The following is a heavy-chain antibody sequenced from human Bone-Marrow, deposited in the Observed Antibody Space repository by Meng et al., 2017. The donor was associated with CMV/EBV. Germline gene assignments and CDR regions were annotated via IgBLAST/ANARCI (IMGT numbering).Heavy chain of an antibody. Sequence: SGAKLVRPRHRLRLTYNCSGFARSTSGMCVSWVRQPPAKALEWLALIDWEDDKDYCTALKTRLTVSKVTSKDQVVLTMTYMDPVDTATYCCARILRPAGHTRAFCYIYPWCLDTLVTVSS. V-gene: IGHV2-70*19. CDR3: ARILRPAGHTRAFCYIYP. D-gene: IGHD2-2*01. CDR2: IDWEDDK. CDR1: GFARSTSGMC. J-gene: IGHJ5*02.